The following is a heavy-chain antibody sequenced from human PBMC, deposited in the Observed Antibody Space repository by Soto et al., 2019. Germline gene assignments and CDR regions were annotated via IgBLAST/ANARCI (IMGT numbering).Heavy chain of an antibody. D-gene: IGHD1-7*01. V-gene: IGHV1-18*01. CDR2: ISAYSGNT. J-gene: IGHJ4*02. CDR1: GYTFTSYR. CDR3: ARDLSAGTVAY. Sequence: QVQLVQSGAEVKKPGASVKVSCKASGYTFTSYRIIWVRQAPGQGLEWMGWISAYSGNTNSAPKVQDRVTMTTDTSTSTAYMELGSLKSDDTAVYYCARDLSAGTVAYWGQGTLVTVSS.